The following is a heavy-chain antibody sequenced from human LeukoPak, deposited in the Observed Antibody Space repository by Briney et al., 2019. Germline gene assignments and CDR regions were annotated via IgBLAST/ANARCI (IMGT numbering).Heavy chain of an antibody. Sequence: PGGSLRLSCAASGFTFSSYWMSWVRQAPGKGLEWVANIKQDGSEKYYVDSVKGRFTISRDNAKNSLFLQMNTLRAEDTAVYYCARPPRYYYYYSMDVWGKGTTVTVSS. CDR1: GFTFSSYW. CDR3: ARPPRYYYYYSMDV. V-gene: IGHV3-7*01. J-gene: IGHJ6*03. CDR2: IKQDGSEK.